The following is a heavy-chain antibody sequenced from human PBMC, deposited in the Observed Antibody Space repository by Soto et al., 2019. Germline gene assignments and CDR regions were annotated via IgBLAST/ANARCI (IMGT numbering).Heavy chain of an antibody. J-gene: IGHJ3*02. CDR3: ARQRPTVVTRDAFDI. D-gene: IGHD4-17*01. V-gene: IGHV5-51*01. CDR1: GYSFTSFW. Sequence: GESLKISCKGSGYSFTSFWIGCVRHIPGKGLEWMGIIYPGDSDTRYSPSFQGQATISADKSISTAYLQWSSLKASDTAMYYCARQRPTVVTRDAFDIWGQGTMVTVSS. CDR2: IYPGDSDT.